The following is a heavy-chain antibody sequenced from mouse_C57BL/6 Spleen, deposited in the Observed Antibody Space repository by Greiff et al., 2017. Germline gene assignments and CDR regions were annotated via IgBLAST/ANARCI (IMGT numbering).Heavy chain of an antibody. CDR2: ISSGISTI. D-gene: IGHD2-10*01. Sequence: EVKLMESGGGLVKPGGSLKLSCAASGFTFSDYGMHWVRQAPEKGLEWVAYISSGISTIYYADTVKGRFTISRDNAKNTLFLQMTSLRSEDTAMYYCALLGYAMDYWGQGTSVTVSS. CDR3: ALLGYAMDY. V-gene: IGHV5-17*01. CDR1: GFTFSDYG. J-gene: IGHJ4*01.